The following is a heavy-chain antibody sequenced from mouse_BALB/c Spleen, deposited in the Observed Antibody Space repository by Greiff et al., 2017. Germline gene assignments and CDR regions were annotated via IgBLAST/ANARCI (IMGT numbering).Heavy chain of an antibody. CDR3: ARDAYDYDEGGAMDY. J-gene: IGHJ4*01. V-gene: IGHV7-1*02. CDR1: GFTFSDFY. CDR2: SRNKANDYTT. Sequence: EVQLVESGGGLVQPGGSLRLSCATSGFTFSDFYMEWVRQPPGKRLEWIAASRNKANDYTTEYSASVKGRFIVSRDTSQSILYLQMNALGAEDTAIYYCARDAYDYDEGGAMDYWGQGTSVTVSS. D-gene: IGHD2-4*01.